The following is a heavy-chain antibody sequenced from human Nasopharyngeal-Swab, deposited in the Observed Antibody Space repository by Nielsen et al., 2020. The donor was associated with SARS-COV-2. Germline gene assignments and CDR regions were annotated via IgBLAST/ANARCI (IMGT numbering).Heavy chain of an antibody. CDR2: ISSSSSYT. Sequence: GESLKISCAASGFTVSSNYMSWIRQAPGKGLEWVSYISSSSSYTNYADSVKGRFTISRDNAKNSLYLQMNSLRAEDTAVYYCARVVAAHRSAFDIWGQGTMVTVSS. V-gene: IGHV3-11*05. CDR1: GFTVSSNY. CDR3: ARVVAAHRSAFDI. J-gene: IGHJ3*02. D-gene: IGHD6-6*01.